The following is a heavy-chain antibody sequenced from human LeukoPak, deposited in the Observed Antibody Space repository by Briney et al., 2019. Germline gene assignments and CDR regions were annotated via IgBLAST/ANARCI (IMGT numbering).Heavy chain of an antibody. CDR2: ISAYNGNT. CDR1: GYTFTSYG. J-gene: IGHJ4*02. V-gene: IGHV1-18*01. D-gene: IGHD2-15*01. Sequence: VASVKVSCKASGYTFTSYGISWVRQAPGQGLEWMGWISAYNGNTNYAQKLQGRVTMTTDTSTSTAYMELRSLRSDDTAVYYCARDPETRYCSGGSCYYDYWGQGTLVTVSS. CDR3: ARDPETRYCSGGSCYYDY.